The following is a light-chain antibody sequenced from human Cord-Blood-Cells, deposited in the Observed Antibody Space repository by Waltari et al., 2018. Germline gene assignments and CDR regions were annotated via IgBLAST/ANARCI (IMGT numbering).Light chain of an antibody. V-gene: IGLV2-14*01. CDR2: EVS. Sequence: QSALTQPASVSGSPGQSIPLSCTGTSSDVGGYNYVSWYQQHPGKAPKLMIYEVSNRPSGVSNRFSGSKSSNTASLTISGLQAEDEADYYCSSYTSSSTLYVFGTGTKVTVL. CDR1: SSDVGGYNY. J-gene: IGLJ1*01. CDR3: SSYTSSSTLYV.